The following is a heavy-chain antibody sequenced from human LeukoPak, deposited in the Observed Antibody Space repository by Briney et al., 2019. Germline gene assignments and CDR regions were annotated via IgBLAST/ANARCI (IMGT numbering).Heavy chain of an antibody. V-gene: IGHV3-23*01. CDR3: AKEQTSSGYFDY. CDR2: ISGNGGRT. Sequence: PGGSLRFSCAASGFSFNNYAMSWVRQAPGKGLEWVAAISGNGGRTYYTDSVKGRFTISRDNPKNTLYLLMNSLSAEDTALYYCAKEQTSSGYFDYWGQGTLVTVSS. CDR1: GFSFNNYA. J-gene: IGHJ4*02. D-gene: IGHD3-10*01.